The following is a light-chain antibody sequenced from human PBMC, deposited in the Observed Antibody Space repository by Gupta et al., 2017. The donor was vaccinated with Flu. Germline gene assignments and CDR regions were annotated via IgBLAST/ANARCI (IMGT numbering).Light chain of an antibody. J-gene: IGLJ3*02. V-gene: IGLV2-14*01. CDR3: SSYTSSSTRV. CDR2: EVT. CDR1: SSGVGGYNY. Sequence: SITISCTGTSSGVGGYNYVSWYQQHPGKAPKLMIHEVTNRPSGVSNRFSGSKSGNTASLTISGLQAEDEADYYCSSYTSSSTRVFGGGTKLTVL.